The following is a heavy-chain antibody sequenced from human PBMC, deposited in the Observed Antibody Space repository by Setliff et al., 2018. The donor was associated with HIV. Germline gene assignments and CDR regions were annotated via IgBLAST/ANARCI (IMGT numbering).Heavy chain of an antibody. CDR3: ARETSSRGYYYQDY. J-gene: IGHJ4*02. V-gene: IGHV3-74*01. CDR1: GFTFSTYR. Sequence: GGSLRLSCAASGFTFSTYRMHWVRLTPGKGLVWVSHIYSDGTRTDYADSVKGRFTISRDNAKNTLYLQMSSLRAEDTALYYCARETSSRGYYYQDYWGQGTLVTVSS. D-gene: IGHD3-22*01. CDR2: IYSDGTRT.